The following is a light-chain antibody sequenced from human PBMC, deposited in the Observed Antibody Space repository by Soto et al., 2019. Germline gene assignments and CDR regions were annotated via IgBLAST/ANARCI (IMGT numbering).Light chain of an antibody. CDR2: KAS. V-gene: IGKV1-5*03. CDR3: QHYNSYSEA. CDR1: QTISSW. J-gene: IGKJ1*01. Sequence: DIQMTQSPSTLSGSVGDRVTITCRASQTISSWLAWYQQKPGKAPKLLIYKASTLKSGVPSRFRGSGSGTEFTLTISSLQPDDFATYYCQHYNSYSEAVGQGTKVDNK.